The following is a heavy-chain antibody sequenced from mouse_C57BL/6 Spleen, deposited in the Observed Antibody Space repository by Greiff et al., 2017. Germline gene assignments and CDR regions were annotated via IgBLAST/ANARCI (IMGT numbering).Heavy chain of an antibody. Sequence: EVQRVQSGGDLVKPGGSLKLSCAASGFTFSSYGMSWVRQTPDKGLEWVATISSGGSYTYYPDSVKGRFTISRDNAKNTLYLQMSSLKSEDTAMYYCARRDDYGWDYFDYWGQGTTLTVSS. CDR2: ISSGGSYT. D-gene: IGHD2-4*01. CDR1: GFTFSSYG. J-gene: IGHJ2*01. CDR3: ARRDDYGWDYFDY. V-gene: IGHV5-6*01.